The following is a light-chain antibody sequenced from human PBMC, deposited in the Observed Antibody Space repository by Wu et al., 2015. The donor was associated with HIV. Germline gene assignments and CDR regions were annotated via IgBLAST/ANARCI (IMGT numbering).Light chain of an antibody. CDR1: QSVSND. CDR2: GAS. CDR3: QQYNNWPPWT. J-gene: IGKJ1*01. Sequence: EIVMTQSPATLSVSPGERATLSCRASQSVSNDLAWYQEKPGQAPRLLIYGASTRATGIPARFSGSGSGTEFTLTISSLQSEDFAVYYCQQYNNWPPWTFGQGTEGGNQT. V-gene: IGKV3-15*01.